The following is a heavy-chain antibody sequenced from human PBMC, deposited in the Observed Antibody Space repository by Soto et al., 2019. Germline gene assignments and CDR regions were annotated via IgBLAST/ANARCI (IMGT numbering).Heavy chain of an antibody. D-gene: IGHD6-13*01. CDR1: GGTFSSYT. CDR3: ARDSIAAAGTDY. CDR2: IIPLFGTT. J-gene: IGHJ4*02. V-gene: IGHV1-69*13. Sequence: GXSVKDSCKASGGTFSSYTIAWVRQAPGQGLEWMGEIIPLFGTTNYVEKFQGRLTITADASTSTAYMELSSLRSEDTAMYYCARDSIAAAGTDYWGQGTLVIVSS.